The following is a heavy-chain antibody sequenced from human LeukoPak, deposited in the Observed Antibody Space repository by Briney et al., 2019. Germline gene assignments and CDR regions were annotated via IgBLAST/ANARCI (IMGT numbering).Heavy chain of an antibody. D-gene: IGHD4-17*01. CDR1: GGTFSSYA. J-gene: IGHJ4*02. V-gene: IGHV1-69*05. Sequence: ASVKVSCKASGGTFSSYAISWVRQAPGQGLEWMGGIIPIFGTANYAQKLQGRVTMTTDTSTSTAYMELRSLRSDDTAVYYCAVGYGDYSPSWDYWGQGTLVTVSS. CDR2: IIPIFGTA. CDR3: AVGYGDYSPSWDY.